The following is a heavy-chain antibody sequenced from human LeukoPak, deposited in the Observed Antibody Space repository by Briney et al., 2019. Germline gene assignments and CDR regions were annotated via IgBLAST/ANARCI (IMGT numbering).Heavy chain of an antibody. CDR1: GGSISSSNW. CDR3: AREFRDGSGWSYFDY. V-gene: IGHV4-4*02. D-gene: IGHD3-10*01. J-gene: IGHJ4*02. CDR2: IYHSGSA. Sequence: SETLSLTCAVSGGSISSSNWWSWVRQPPGKGLEWIGEIYHSGSANYNPSLKSRVTISVDKSKNQFSLKLSSVTAADTAVYYCAREFRDGSGWSYFDYWGQGTLVTVSS.